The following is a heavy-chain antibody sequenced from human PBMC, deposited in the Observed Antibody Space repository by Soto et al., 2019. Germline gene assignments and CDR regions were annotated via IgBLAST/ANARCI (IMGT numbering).Heavy chain of an antibody. J-gene: IGHJ5*02. CDR2: IYYSGST. CDR3: VGMVRGVSWFDP. V-gene: IGHV4-59*01. D-gene: IGHD3-10*01. Sequence: QVQLQESGPGLVKPSETLSLTCTVSGGSISSYYWSWIRQPPGKGLEWIGYIYYSGSTNYNPSLKGRVTISVDTSKNQFSLKLSSVTAADTAVYYCVGMVRGVSWFDPWGQGTLVTVSS. CDR1: GGSISSYY.